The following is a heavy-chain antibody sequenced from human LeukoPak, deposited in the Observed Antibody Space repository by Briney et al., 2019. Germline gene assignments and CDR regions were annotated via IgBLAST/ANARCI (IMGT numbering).Heavy chain of an antibody. V-gene: IGHV3-66*01. Sequence: PGGSLRLSCVVSGFSVRNNYVSWVRQAPGKGLEWVSVIYAGDTIHYADSVKGRFTISRDNSKNTLYLQMNSLRAEDTAVYYCAKAQKGEVTGYFTQGNWFDPWGQGTLVTVSS. CDR3: AKAQKGEVTGYFTQGNWFDP. CDR2: IYAGDTI. CDR1: GFSVRNNY. D-gene: IGHD3-16*01. J-gene: IGHJ5*02.